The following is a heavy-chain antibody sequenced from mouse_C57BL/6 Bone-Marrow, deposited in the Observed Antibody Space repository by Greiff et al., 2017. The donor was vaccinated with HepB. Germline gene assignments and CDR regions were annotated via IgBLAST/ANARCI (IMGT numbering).Heavy chain of an antibody. CDR2: IYPRSGNT. V-gene: IGHV1-81*01. J-gene: IGHJ2*01. Sequence: VQRVESGAELARPGASVKLSCKASGYTFTSYGISWVKQRTGQGLEWIGEIYPRSGNTYYNEKFKGKATLTADKSSSTAYMELRSLTSEDSAVYFCARWITTVVVDYWGQGTTLTVSS. CDR1: GYTFTSYG. CDR3: ARWITTVVVDY. D-gene: IGHD1-1*01.